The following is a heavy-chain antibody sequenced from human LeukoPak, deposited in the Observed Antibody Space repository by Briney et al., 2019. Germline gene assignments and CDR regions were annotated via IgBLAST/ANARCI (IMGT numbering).Heavy chain of an antibody. CDR2: IKQDGSER. CDR3: ARGITMAN. V-gene: IGHV3-7*04. Sequence: GGSLRLSCAASGFTFSNYWMTWVRQAPGKGLEWVANIKQDGSERDYVDSAKGRFTISRDDAKNSLYLQMNSLRAEDTAVYYCARGITMANWGQGTLVTVSS. CDR1: GFTFSNYW. J-gene: IGHJ4*02. D-gene: IGHD3-10*01.